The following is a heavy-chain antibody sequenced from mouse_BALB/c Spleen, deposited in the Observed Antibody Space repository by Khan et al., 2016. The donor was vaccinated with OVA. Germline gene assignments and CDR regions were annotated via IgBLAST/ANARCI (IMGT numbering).Heavy chain of an antibody. V-gene: IGHV1-4*01. CDR2: INPSNDYT. Sequence: QVQLQQSGAELARPGASVKMSCKAPGYTFTSYTMHWVKQRPGQGLEWIGYINPSNDYTNYNQKFKDKATLTADKSSSTAYIQLSSLTSEDSAVYYCARSGAYYSSRACFAFWGQGTLVTVSA. D-gene: IGHD1-1*01. CDR3: ARSGAYYSSRACFAF. CDR1: GYTFTSYT. J-gene: IGHJ3*01.